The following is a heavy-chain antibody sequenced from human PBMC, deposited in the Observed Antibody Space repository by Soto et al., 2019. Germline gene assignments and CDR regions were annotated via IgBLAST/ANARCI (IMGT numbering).Heavy chain of an antibody. D-gene: IGHD6-19*01. CDR1: GFTFGSYA. CDR2: INSRGDST. V-gene: IGHV3-23*01. Sequence: EVQLLQSGGRLVQPGGSLRLSCAASGFTFGSYAMSWVRHAPGRGLEWVSVINSRGDSTYYAAPVKGRFTIGRDNSKNTLYLQMNSLRADYTAVYCCARDPIAVAGPAPSYFDSWGQGTLGTVSS. J-gene: IGHJ4*02. CDR3: ARDPIAVAGPAPSYFDS.